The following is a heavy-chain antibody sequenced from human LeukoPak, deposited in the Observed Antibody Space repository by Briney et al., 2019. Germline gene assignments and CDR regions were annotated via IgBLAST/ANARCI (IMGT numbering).Heavy chain of an antibody. CDR1: GYTFTSYG. D-gene: IGHD3-10*01. CDR3: ARGSGSIWYYYYGMDV. V-gene: IGHV1-69*13. Sequence: ASVKVSCKASGYTFTSYGISWVRQAPGQGLEWMGGIIPIFGTANYAQKFQGRVTITADESTSTAYMELSSLRSEDTAVYYCARGSGSIWYYYYGMDVWGKGTTVTVSS. J-gene: IGHJ6*04. CDR2: IIPIFGTA.